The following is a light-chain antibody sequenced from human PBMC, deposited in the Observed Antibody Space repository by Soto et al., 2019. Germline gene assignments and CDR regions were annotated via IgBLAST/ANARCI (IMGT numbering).Light chain of an antibody. CDR1: QSIANNY. V-gene: IGKV3-20*01. CDR2: DAS. J-gene: IGKJ1*01. Sequence: EVALTPSPGTLSLSPGARATLCCRASQSIANNYLTWYQQKPGQAPRVLIYDASTRAAGIPDRFSGSGSGTDFTLTISRLEPEDSAVYYCQQYGGSPWTFGQGTKV. CDR3: QQYGGSPWT.